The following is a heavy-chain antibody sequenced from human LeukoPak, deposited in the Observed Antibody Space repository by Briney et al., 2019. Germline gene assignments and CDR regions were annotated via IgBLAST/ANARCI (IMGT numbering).Heavy chain of an antibody. CDR3: AGRPTAVTTIKY. CDR1: GFIFSSYA. V-gene: IGHV3-23*01. J-gene: IGHJ4*02. Sequence: GGSLRLSCAASGFIFSSYAMNWVRQAPGKGLEWVSIITSGGDTTFYADSVKGRFTISRDNSKNTLYLQMNSLRAEDTAVYYCAGRPTAVTTIKYWGQGTLVTVSS. D-gene: IGHD4-11*01. CDR2: ITSGGDTT.